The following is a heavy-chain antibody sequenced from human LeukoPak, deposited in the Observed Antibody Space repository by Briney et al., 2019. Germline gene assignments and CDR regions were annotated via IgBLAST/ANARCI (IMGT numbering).Heavy chain of an antibody. D-gene: IGHD3-10*01. CDR2: MGGGDGVT. Sequence: GGSLRLSCTASGFTFSIYAMIWVRQAPGKGLEWVSGMGGGDGVTYYAHSVKGRFTISRDNSKNTLYLQLNSLRAEDTAFYYCAKDPSDLGASGSYNYFDYWGQGTLVTVSS. CDR1: GFTFSIYA. V-gene: IGHV3-23*01. J-gene: IGHJ4*02. CDR3: AKDPSDLGASGSYNYFDY.